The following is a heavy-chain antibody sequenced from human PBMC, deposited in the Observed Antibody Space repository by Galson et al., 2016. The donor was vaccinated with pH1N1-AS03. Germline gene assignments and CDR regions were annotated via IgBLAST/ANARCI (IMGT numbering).Heavy chain of an antibody. CDR1: GFALIDYS. J-gene: IGHJ4*02. D-gene: IGHD5-12*01. Sequence: SLRLSCAASGFALIDYSMHWVRQAPGKGLEWVSSIDPTSTYIYYAYSPTGRFTISRDNAFHSLYLQMNSLRVDDTAVCFCTRSAPWGGHEPFDFWGQGTLVTVSP. CDR3: TRSAPWGGHEPFDF. V-gene: IGHV3-21*01. CDR2: IDPTSTYI.